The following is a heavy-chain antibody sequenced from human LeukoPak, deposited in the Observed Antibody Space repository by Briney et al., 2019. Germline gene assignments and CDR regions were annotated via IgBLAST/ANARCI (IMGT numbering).Heavy chain of an antibody. CDR2: IYYSGST. D-gene: IGHD3-22*01. J-gene: IGHJ4*02. Sequence: SSETLSLTCTVSGGSISSGGYYWSWIRQHPGKGLEWIGYIYYSGSTYYNPSLKSRVTISVDTSKSQFSLKLSSVTAADTAVYYCARGSGYDIDYWGQGTLVTVSS. CDR1: GGSISSGGYY. V-gene: IGHV4-31*03. CDR3: ARGSGYDIDY.